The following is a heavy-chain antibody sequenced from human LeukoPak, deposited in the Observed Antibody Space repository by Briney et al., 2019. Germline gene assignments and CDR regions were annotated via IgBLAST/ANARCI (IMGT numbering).Heavy chain of an antibody. CDR3: AKDSGGYYYGSGGFDYFDY. J-gene: IGHJ4*02. Sequence: GGSLRLSCAASGFTFSSYAMSWVRQAPGKGLEWVSAIIGSGGSTYYADSVKGRFTISRDNSKNTLYLQMNSLRAEDTAVYYCAKDSGGYYYGSGGFDYFDYWGQGTLVTVSS. D-gene: IGHD3-10*01. CDR1: GFTFSSYA. CDR2: IIGSGGST. V-gene: IGHV3-23*01.